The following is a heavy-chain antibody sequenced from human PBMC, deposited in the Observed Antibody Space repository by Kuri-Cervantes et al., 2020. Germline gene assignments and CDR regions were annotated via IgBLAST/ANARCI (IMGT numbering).Heavy chain of an antibody. Sequence: GSLRLSCTVSGASISSSSYYWGWIRQPPGKGLEWIGSIYYSGSTYYNPSLKSRVTISVDKSKNQFSLKLSSVTAADTAVYYCARGSIGALHYFDNWGQGTLVTVSS. J-gene: IGHJ4*02. D-gene: IGHD3-10*01. CDR2: IYYSGST. V-gene: IGHV4-39*07. CDR1: GASISSSSYY. CDR3: ARGSIGALHYFDN.